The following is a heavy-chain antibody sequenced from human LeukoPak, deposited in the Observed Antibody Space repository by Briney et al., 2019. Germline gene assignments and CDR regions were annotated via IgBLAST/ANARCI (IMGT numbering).Heavy chain of an antibody. CDR1: GGSISSYY. D-gene: IGHD3-22*01. J-gene: IGHJ3*02. Sequence: PSETLSLTCTVSGGSISSYYWSWIRQPPGKGLEWIGYIYYSGSTNYNPSLKSRVTISVDTSKNQFSLKLSSVTAADTAVYYCAREPPGYYDSSGYYLGVGAFDIWGQGTMVTVSP. V-gene: IGHV4-59*12. CDR2: IYYSGST. CDR3: AREPPGYYDSSGYYLGVGAFDI.